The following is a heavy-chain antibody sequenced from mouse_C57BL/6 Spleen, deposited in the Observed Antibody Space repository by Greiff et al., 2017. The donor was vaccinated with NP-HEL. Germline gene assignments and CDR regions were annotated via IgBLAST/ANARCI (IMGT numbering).Heavy chain of an antibody. D-gene: IGHD1-1*01. CDR2: IDPSDSYT. CDR3: ASHYYGSYYFDY. V-gene: IGHV1-50*01. J-gene: IGHJ2*01. Sequence: QVQLQQPGAEFVKPGASVKLSCKASGYTFTSYWMQWVKQRPGQGLEWIGEIDPSDSYTNYNQKFKGKATLTVDTSSSTAYMQLSSLTSEDSAVYYCASHYYGSYYFDYWGQGTTLTVSS. CDR1: GYTFTSYW.